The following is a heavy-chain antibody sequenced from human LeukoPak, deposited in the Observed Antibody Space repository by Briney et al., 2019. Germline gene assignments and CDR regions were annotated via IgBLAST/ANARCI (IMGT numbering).Heavy chain of an antibody. Sequence: GGSLRLSCAASGFTFSDYSMNWVRQAPGEGLEWVSSISRSSRHVYYAGSVKGRFTISRDNAKNSLYLQMNSLRAEDMAVYFCVRDLMGSGSTTAYLHHWGQGTLVTVSS. CDR3: VRDLMGSGSTTAYLHH. CDR1: GFTFSDYS. V-gene: IGHV3-21*01. CDR2: ISRSSRHV. D-gene: IGHD1-1*01. J-gene: IGHJ1*01.